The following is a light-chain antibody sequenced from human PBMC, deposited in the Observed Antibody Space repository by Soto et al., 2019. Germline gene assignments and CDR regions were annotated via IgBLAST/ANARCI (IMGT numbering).Light chain of an antibody. CDR2: DAS. CDR1: QDISNY. V-gene: IGKV1-33*01. J-gene: IGKJ3*01. CDR3: HQYDNLPFT. Sequence: DIHMTQAPSSLSASVRDRVTITCQASQDISNYLNWFQQKPGKAPKLLIYDASNLETGVPSRFSGSGSGTDFTFTISSLQPEDIATYYCHQYDNLPFTFGPGTKVDIK.